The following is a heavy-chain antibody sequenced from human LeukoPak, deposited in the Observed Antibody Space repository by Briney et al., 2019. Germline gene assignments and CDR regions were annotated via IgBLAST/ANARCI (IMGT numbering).Heavy chain of an antibody. CDR1: GFTFSTYA. CDR2: ISGSGGST. J-gene: IGHJ4*02. Sequence: GGSLRLSCAASGFTFSTYAMSWVRQAPGKGPEWVSLISGSGGSTYYADSVKGRFTISRDNSKNTLYLQMNSLRDEDTAVYYCVRNDTSGVGLDYWGQGSLVTVSS. V-gene: IGHV3-23*01. D-gene: IGHD3-3*01. CDR3: VRNDTSGVGLDY.